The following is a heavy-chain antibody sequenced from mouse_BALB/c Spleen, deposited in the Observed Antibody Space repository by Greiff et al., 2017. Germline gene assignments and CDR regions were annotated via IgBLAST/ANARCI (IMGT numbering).Heavy chain of an antibody. CDR1: GYSITSDYA. D-gene: IGHD2-4*01. Sequence: EVQLEESGPGLVKPSQSLSLTCTVTGYSITSDYAWTWIRQFPGNKLEWMGYIRYSGSTSYNPTLQSRISITRDTSKNQFFLQLDSVTTEDTATYYGARDCYDDGGNYFDYWGQGTTLTVSS. J-gene: IGHJ2*01. CDR2: IRYSGST. V-gene: IGHV3-2*02. CDR3: ARDCYDDGGNYFDY.